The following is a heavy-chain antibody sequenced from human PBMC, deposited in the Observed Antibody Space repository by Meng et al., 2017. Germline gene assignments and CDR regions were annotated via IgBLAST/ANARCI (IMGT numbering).Heavy chain of an antibody. Sequence: GGSLRLSCAASGFTVSSNYMSWVRQAPGKGLEGVSVIYSGGSTYYADSVKGRFTISGHNSKNTLYLQMNSLRAEDTAVYYCARAMGSGIYGIDYWGQGALVTVSS. V-gene: IGHV3-53*04. CDR1: GFTVSSNY. J-gene: IGHJ4*02. CDR3: ARAMGSGIYGIDY. CDR2: IYSGGST. D-gene: IGHD3-10*01.